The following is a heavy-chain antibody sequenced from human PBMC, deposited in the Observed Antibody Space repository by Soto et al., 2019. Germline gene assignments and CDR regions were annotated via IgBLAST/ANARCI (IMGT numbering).Heavy chain of an antibody. V-gene: IGHV3-23*01. CDR3: AKDLVDYGSGSYYLPYNWFDP. Sequence: GGSLRLSCAASGFTFSSYAMSWVRQAPGKGLEWVSAISGSGGSTYYADSVKGRFTISRDNSKNTLYLQMNSLRAEDTAVYYCAKDLVDYGSGSYYLPYNWFDPWGQGTLVTVSS. J-gene: IGHJ5*02. D-gene: IGHD3-10*01. CDR2: ISGSGGST. CDR1: GFTFSSYA.